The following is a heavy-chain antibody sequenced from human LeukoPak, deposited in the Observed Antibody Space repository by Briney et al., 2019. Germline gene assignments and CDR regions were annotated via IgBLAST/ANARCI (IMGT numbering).Heavy chain of an antibody. J-gene: IGHJ4*02. CDR2: INPSGGST. Sequence: ASVKVSCKASGYTFTSYGISWVRQAPGQGLEWMGIINPSGGSTRYAQKFQGRVTMTRDTSTGTVYMELSSLRSEDTAVYYCARGHSYYDSSAGDYWGQGTLVTVSS. CDR3: ARGHSYYDSSAGDY. D-gene: IGHD3-22*01. V-gene: IGHV1-46*01. CDR1: GYTFTSYG.